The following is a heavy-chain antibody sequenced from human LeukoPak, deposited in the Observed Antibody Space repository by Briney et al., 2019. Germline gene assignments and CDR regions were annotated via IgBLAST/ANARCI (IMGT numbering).Heavy chain of an antibody. J-gene: IGHJ6*03. CDR2: ITRSNSYI. CDR3: SRDYTYYYYSSGYYGGPDYMDV. CDR1: RFTFSSYG. Sequence: PGWSLTLSCAASRFTFSSYGMNWVRPAPGQGLDWVSSITRSNSYIYYAHSVQGPFTISTGNAKNSVYLQLNRWDAYEPARLYFSRDYTYYYYSSGYYGGPDYMDVWGKGTTVTVSS. D-gene: IGHD3-22*01. V-gene: IGHV3-21*04.